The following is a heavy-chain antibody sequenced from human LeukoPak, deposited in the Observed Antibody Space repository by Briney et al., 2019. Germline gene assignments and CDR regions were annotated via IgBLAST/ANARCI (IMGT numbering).Heavy chain of an antibody. CDR3: ARRGGYCSGGSCYHLGY. D-gene: IGHD2-15*01. V-gene: IGHV1-18*01. CDR1: GYTFTSYG. J-gene: IGHJ4*02. CDR2: ISAYNGNT. Sequence: AASVKVSCKASGYTFTSYGISWVRQAPGQGLEWMGWISAYNGNTNYAQKLQGRVTITRNTSISTAYMELSSLRSEDTAVYYCARRGGYCSGGSCYHLGYWGQGTLVTVSS.